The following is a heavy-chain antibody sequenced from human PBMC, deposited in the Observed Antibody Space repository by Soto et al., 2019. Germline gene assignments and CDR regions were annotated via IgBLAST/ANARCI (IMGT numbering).Heavy chain of an antibody. Sequence: SETLSLTCAVYGGSFSGYYWSWIRQPPGKGLEWIGEINHSGSTNYNPSLKSRVTISVDTSKNQFSLKLSSVTAADTAVYYCARGSRRWRPSRGVFQASYYFDYWGQGTLVTVSS. CDR1: GGSFSGYY. D-gene: IGHD3-16*01. CDR2: INHSGST. J-gene: IGHJ4*02. CDR3: ARGSRRWRPSRGVFQASYYFDY. V-gene: IGHV4-34*01.